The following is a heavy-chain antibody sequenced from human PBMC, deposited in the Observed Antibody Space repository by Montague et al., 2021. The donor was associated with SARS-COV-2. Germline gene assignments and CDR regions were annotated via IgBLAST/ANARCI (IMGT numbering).Heavy chain of an antibody. J-gene: IGHJ4*02. V-gene: IGHV4-61*02. D-gene: IGHD5-12*01. CDR3: ARAHSGSWAHLDN. Sequence: TLSLICTVSGGSISSGSYYWSWIRQPAGKGLEWIGRIYTSGTTDYSFSLKSRVTISVDTSKNQFSLKLTSVTAADTAVYYCARAHSGSWAHLDNWGQGSLVTVSP. CDR1: GGSISSGSYY. CDR2: IYTSGTT.